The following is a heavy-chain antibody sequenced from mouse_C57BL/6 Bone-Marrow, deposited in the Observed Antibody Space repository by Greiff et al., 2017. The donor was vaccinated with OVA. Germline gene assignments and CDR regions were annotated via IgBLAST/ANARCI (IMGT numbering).Heavy chain of an antibody. Sequence: QVQLKQPGAELVKPGASVRMSCKASGYTFTSSWITWVKRRPGQGLEWIGDIYPGSGSTNYNEKFKSKATLTVDTSSSTAYMQLSSLTSEDSAVYYCAREHDYDWFAYWGQGTLVTVSA. V-gene: IGHV1-55*01. CDR2: IYPGSGST. D-gene: IGHD2-4*01. CDR1: GYTFTSSW. CDR3: AREHDYDWFAY. J-gene: IGHJ3*01.